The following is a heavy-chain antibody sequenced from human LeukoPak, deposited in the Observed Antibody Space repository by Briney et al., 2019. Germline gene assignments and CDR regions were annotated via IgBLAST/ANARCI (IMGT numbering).Heavy chain of an antibody. J-gene: IGHJ5*02. D-gene: IGHD3-10*01. CDR3: ARGRRATTYYYGSGSPYNWFDP. Sequence: PSETLSLTCTVSGGSISSGSYYWSWIRQPAGKGLEWIGRIYTSGSTNYNPSLKSRVTISVDTSKNQFSLKLSSVTAADTAVYYCARGRRATTYYYGSGSPYNWFDPWGQGTLVTVSS. CDR1: GGSISSGSYY. CDR2: IYTSGST. V-gene: IGHV4-61*02.